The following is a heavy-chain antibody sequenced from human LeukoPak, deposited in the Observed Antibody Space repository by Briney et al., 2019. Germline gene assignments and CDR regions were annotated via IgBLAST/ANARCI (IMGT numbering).Heavy chain of an antibody. CDR2: ISAYNGNT. Sequence: GASVKVSCKASGYTFTSYGISWVRQAPGQGLEWMGWISAYNGNTNYAQKLQGRVTMTTDTSTSTAYMELRSLRSDDTAVYYCAINRLYTKDIYCIAYWGQGTLVTVSS. CDR3: AINRLYTKDIYCIAY. V-gene: IGHV1-18*01. D-gene: IGHD5/OR15-5a*01. CDR1: GYTFTSYG. J-gene: IGHJ4*02.